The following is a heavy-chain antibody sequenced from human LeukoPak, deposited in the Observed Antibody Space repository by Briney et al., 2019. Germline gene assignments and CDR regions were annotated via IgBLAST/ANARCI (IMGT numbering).Heavy chain of an antibody. Sequence: GGSLRLSCAASGFTFSYYGMHWVRQAPGKGLEWVGFVRFDGNEKYYADSVKGRFTISRDTSRNTLYLQMNSLRAEDTAVYYCAKTGSRGGTFRPSYYYYYMDVWGEGTTVTISS. J-gene: IGHJ6*03. CDR3: AKTGSRGGTFRPSYYYYYMDV. D-gene: IGHD3-9*01. V-gene: IGHV3-30*02. CDR1: GFTFSYYG. CDR2: VRFDGNEK.